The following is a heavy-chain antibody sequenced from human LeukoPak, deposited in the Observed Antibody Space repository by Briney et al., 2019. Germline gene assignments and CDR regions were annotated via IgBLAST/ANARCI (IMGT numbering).Heavy chain of an antibody. Sequence: GGSLRLSCAAAGFTVSNSYMSWVRQAPGKGLEWVSVLYSGGDTYYADSVRGRFTISRDNFKNTLYLQMNNLRAEDTAVYYCARDLISAYYYGSGSYPPLDYWGQGTLVTVSS. V-gene: IGHV3-66*01. D-gene: IGHD3-10*01. CDR2: LYSGGDT. J-gene: IGHJ4*02. CDR3: ARDLISAYYYGSGSYPPLDY. CDR1: GFTVSNSY.